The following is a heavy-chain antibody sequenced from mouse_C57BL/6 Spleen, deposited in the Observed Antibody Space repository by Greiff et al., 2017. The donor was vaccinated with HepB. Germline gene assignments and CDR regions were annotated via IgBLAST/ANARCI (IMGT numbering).Heavy chain of an antibody. CDR2: INPSNGGT. CDR3: ERSELYYYAMDY. V-gene: IGHV1-53*01. CDR1: GYTFTSYW. J-gene: IGHJ4*01. Sequence: QVQLQQPGTELVKPGASVKLSCKASGYTFTSYWMHWVKQRPGQGLEWIGNINPSNGGTNYNEKFKSKATLTVDKSSSTAYMQLSSLTSEDSAVYYWERSELYYYAMDYWGQGTSVTVSS.